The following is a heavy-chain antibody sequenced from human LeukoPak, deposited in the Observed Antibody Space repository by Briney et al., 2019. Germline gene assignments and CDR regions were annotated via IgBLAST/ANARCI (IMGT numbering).Heavy chain of an antibody. CDR1: GGSISSYY. CDR3: ARAFGGFYDYVWGSPFDY. J-gene: IGHJ4*02. D-gene: IGHD3-16*01. CDR2: IYYSGST. V-gene: IGHV4-59*01. Sequence: SSETLSLTCTVSGGSISSYYWSWIRQPPGKGLEWTGYIYYSGSTNYNPSLKSRVTISVDTSKNQFSLKLSSVTAADTAVYYCARAFGGFYDYVWGSPFDYWGQGTLVTVSS.